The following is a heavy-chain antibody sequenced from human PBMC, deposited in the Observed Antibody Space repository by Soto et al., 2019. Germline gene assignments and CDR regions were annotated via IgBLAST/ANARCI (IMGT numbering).Heavy chain of an antibody. V-gene: IGHV1-69*06. J-gene: IGHJ3*02. Sequence: QVQLVQSGAEMMEPGSSVKVSGKASGGTFSSSAINWLRQAPGQGPEWMGGSIPTFGTANYIEQFRGRVTITADTSTSTAYMEVSSLTSEDTAMYFSARSDTAGHRGFDIWGQGTMVPGSS. CDR2: SIPTFGTA. D-gene: IGHD5-18*01. CDR3: ARSDTAGHRGFDI. CDR1: GGTFSSSA.